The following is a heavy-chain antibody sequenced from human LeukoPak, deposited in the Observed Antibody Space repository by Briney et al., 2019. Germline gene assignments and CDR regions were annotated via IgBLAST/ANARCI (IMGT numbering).Heavy chain of an antibody. CDR3: ARRAGAYTHPYDY. CDR2: INPNSGGT. D-gene: IGHD3-16*01. CDR1: GYTFTGYY. Sequence: ASVKVSCKASGYTFTGYYMHWVRQAPGQGLEWMGWINPNSGGTNYAQNFQGRVTMTRDTSISTAYMELSRLRSDDTAVYYCARRAGAYTHPYDYWGQGTLVTVS. V-gene: IGHV1-2*02. J-gene: IGHJ4*02.